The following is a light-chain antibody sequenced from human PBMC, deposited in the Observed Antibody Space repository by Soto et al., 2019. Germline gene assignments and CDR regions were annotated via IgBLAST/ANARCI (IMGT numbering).Light chain of an antibody. J-gene: IGLJ3*02. Sequence: QSVLTQPASVSGSPGQSITISCTGTRSDVGGYNSVCWHQQHPGKAPKLIIYEVSNRPSGISDRFSASKSGNTASLTISGLQADDEADYYCSSFTNTNTWVFGGGTKLTVL. CDR2: EVS. CDR3: SSFTNTNTWV. V-gene: IGLV2-14*01. CDR1: RSDVGGYNS.